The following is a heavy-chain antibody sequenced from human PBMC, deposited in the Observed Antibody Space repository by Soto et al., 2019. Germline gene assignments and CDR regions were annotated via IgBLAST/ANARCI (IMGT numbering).Heavy chain of an antibody. CDR1: GGSISSGGYY. Sequence: QVQLHESGPGLVKPSQTLSLTCTVSGGSISSGGYYWSWIRQHPGKGLEWIGYIYYSGSTYYNPSLKSRVTISVDTSKNQFSLKLSSVTAADTSVYYSARDRDYYDSSGYYYYYYGMDVWGQETTVTVSS. CDR2: IYYSGST. CDR3: ARDRDYYDSSGYYYYYYGMDV. V-gene: IGHV4-31*03. J-gene: IGHJ6*02. D-gene: IGHD3-22*01.